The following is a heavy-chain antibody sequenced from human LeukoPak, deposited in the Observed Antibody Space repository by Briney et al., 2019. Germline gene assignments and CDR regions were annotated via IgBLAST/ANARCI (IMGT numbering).Heavy chain of an antibody. CDR2: ISSSSSYI. CDR3: AKDGPIFGVEKPIDY. J-gene: IGHJ4*02. CDR1: GFTFSSYS. V-gene: IGHV3-21*04. D-gene: IGHD3-3*01. Sequence: PGGSLRLSCAASGFTFSSYSMNWVRQAPGKGLEWVSSISSSSSYIYYADSVKGRFTISRDNAKNSLYLQMNSLRAEDTAVYYCAKDGPIFGVEKPIDYWGQGTLVTVSS.